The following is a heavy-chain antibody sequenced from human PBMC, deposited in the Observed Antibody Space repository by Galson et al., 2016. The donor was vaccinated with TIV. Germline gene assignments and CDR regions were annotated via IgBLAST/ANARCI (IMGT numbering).Heavy chain of an antibody. Sequence: SETLSLTCSVSSDSISSSNHYWGWIRQPPGKGLEWIGSIYFTGTTFYNPSLKSRVSISVDTSKNQFSLNLTSVTAADTAIYYCAWSGWEPSHFQHWGQGTLGIVSS. J-gene: IGHJ1*01. V-gene: IGHV4-39*07. CDR3: AWSGWEPSHFQH. CDR2: IYFTGTT. CDR1: SDSISSSNHY. D-gene: IGHD1-26*01.